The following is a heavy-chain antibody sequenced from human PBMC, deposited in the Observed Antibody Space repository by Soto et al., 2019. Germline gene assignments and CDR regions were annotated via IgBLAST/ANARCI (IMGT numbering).Heavy chain of an antibody. CDR2: IKYSGTT. J-gene: IGHJ3*02. CDR3: ARHGITGSYYDAFDI. V-gene: IGHV4-39*01. D-gene: IGHD1-26*01. Sequence: SDTLSLTCTIPCCSISSSSCHWGSIRLPPGKGLEWIASIKYSGTTFYNPSLKSRVTLSVDTSKNQFALKLSSVTAAETAVYYCARHGITGSYYDAFDIWGQGTMVT. CDR1: CCSISSSSCH.